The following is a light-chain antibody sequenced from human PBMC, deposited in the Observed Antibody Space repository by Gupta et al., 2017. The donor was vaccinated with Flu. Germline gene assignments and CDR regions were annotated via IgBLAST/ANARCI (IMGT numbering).Light chain of an antibody. J-gene: IGLJ3*02. CDR3: GTWDRSLSAGG. Sequence: QSVLPQPPPVSAAPGQGVTISCSGSSSNIGGHYVSWYQQVPGTAPKLLIYEDDKRPSGIPDRFSASKSGTTATLDITGLQTGDEADYYCGTWDRSLSAGGFGGGTKLTVL. CDR2: EDD. V-gene: IGLV1-51*02. CDR1: SSNIGGHY.